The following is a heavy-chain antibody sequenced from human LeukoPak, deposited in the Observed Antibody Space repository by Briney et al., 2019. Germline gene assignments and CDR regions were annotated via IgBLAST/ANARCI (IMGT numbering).Heavy chain of an antibody. J-gene: IGHJ3*02. Sequence: GGSLRLSCAASGFTFSNAWMSWVRQAPGKGLEWVGRIKSKTDGGTTDYAAPVKGRFTISRDDSKNTLYLQMNSLKTKDAAVYYCTTHYGSGSVDAFDIWGQGTMVTVSS. V-gene: IGHV3-15*01. CDR1: GFTFSNAW. CDR3: TTHYGSGSVDAFDI. CDR2: IKSKTDGGTT. D-gene: IGHD3-10*01.